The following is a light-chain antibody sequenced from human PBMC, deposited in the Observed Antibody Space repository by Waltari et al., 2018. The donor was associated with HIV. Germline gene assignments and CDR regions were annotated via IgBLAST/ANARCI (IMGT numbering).Light chain of an antibody. J-gene: IGLJ3*02. V-gene: IGLV2-14*01. CDR1: RSNVADYDF. CDR2: EVF. CDR3: SSYTSSSTWV. Sequence: QSALTQPASVSASPGQSLTSSCTGTRSNVADYDFVSWYQQHPGKAPQLMIYEVFHRPSGVSNRFSGFKSANTASLTIAGLKAEDEAYYYCSSYTSSSTWVFGGGTKLTVL.